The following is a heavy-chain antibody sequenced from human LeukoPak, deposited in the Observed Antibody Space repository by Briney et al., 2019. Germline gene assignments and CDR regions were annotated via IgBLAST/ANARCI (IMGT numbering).Heavy chain of an antibody. J-gene: IGHJ4*02. V-gene: IGHV1-2*04. CDR3: ARSTSSGWYVDY. Sequence: ASVKVSCKASGYTFTGYYMHWVRQAPGQGLEWMGWINPNSGGTNYAQKFQGWVTMTRDTSISTAYMELSRLRSDGTAVYYCARSTSSGWYVDYWGQGTLVTVSS. CDR1: GYTFTGYY. CDR2: INPNSGGT. D-gene: IGHD6-19*01.